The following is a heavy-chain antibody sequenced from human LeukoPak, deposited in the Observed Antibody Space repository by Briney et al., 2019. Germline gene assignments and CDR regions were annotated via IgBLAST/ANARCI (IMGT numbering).Heavy chain of an antibody. CDR1: GGSFSGYY. CDR3: ARGYCSSTSCYRFDY. CDR2: INHSGST. D-gene: IGHD2-2*01. V-gene: IGHV4-34*01. J-gene: IGHJ4*02. Sequence: SETLSLTCAVYGGSFSGYYWSWIRQPPGKGLEWIGEINHSGSTNYNPSLRSRVTISVDTSKNQFSLKLSSVTAADTAVYYCARGYCSSTSCYRFDYWGQGTLVTVSS.